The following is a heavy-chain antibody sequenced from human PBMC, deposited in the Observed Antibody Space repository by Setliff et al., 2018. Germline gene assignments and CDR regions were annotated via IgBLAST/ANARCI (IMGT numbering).Heavy chain of an antibody. Sequence: GGSLRLSCVASGLPFSNSNMNWVRQAPGEGLEWVSSISSISNYIYYADSVKGRFTISRDNAKNSVYLQMNSLRAEDAAVYYCATSDWYAAFDHWGQGTLVTVSS. V-gene: IGHV3-21*01. CDR2: ISSISNYI. CDR1: GLPFSNSN. J-gene: IGHJ4*02. D-gene: IGHD6-19*01. CDR3: ATSDWYAAFDH.